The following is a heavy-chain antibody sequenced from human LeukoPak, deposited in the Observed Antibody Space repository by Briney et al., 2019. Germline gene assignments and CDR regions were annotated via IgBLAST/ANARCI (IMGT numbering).Heavy chain of an antibody. CDR1: GYTFTSYA. D-gene: IGHD1-26*01. CDR3: ARLVKDYYYYMDV. J-gene: IGHJ6*03. V-gene: IGHV7-4-1*02. CDR2: INTNTGNP. Sequence: WASVKVSCKASGYTFTSYAMNWVRQAPGQGLEWMGWINTNTGNPTYAQGFTGRFVFSLDTSVSTAYLQISSLKAEDTAVYYCARLVKDYYYYMDVWGKGTTVTVSS.